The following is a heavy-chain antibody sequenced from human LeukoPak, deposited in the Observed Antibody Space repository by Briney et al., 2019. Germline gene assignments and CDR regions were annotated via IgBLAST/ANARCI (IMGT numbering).Heavy chain of an antibody. CDR1: GGSISSYY. CDR2: IYYSGST. CDR3: ARDRGLYSSSWNNWFDP. V-gene: IGHV4-59*01. D-gene: IGHD6-13*01. J-gene: IGHJ5*02. Sequence: SETLSLTCTVSGGSISSYYWSWIRQPPGKGLEWIGYIYYSGSTNYNPALKSRVTISVDTSKNQFSLKLSSVTAADTAVYYCARDRGLYSSSWNNWFDPWGQGTLVTVSS.